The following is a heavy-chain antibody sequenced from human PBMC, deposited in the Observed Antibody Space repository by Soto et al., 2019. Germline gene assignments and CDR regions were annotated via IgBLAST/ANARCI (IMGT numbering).Heavy chain of an antibody. CDR2: IYYSGST. V-gene: IGHV4-31*03. J-gene: IGHJ5*02. CDR1: GGSISSGGYY. Sequence: SETLSLTCSVSGGSISSGGYYWSWIRQHPGKGLEWIGYIYYSGSTYYNPSLKSRVTISVKTSKNQFSLKLSSVTAADTAVYYCARGRTYNAPWGQGTLVTVSS. D-gene: IGHD1-1*01. CDR3: ARGRTYNAP.